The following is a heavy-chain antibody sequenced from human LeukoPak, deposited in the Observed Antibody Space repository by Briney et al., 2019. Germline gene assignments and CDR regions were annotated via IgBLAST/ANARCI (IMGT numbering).Heavy chain of an antibody. CDR3: ASSSAFYYGEGYYYYGMDV. J-gene: IGHJ6*02. D-gene: IGHD4-17*01. CDR2: IYYSGST. Sequence: SETLSLTCTVSGGSISSYYWSWIRQPPGKGLEWIGYIYYSGSTNYNPSLKSRVTISVDTSKNQFSLKLSSVTAADTAVYYCASSSAFYYGEGYYYYGMDVWGQGTTVTVSS. CDR1: GGSISSYY. V-gene: IGHV4-59*08.